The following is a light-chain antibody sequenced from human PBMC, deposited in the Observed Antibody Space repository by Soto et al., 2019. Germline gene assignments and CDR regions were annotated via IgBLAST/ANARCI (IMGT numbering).Light chain of an antibody. CDR3: SSYAGSNNFDVV. CDR1: SSDVGGYNY. Sequence: QSVLTQPPSASGSPGQSVTISCTGTSSDVGGYNYVSWYQQHPGKAPKLMIYEVSKRPSGVPDRFSGSKCGNTASLTVSGLQAEDEADYYCSSYAGSNNFDVVFGGGTKLTVL. J-gene: IGLJ2*01. CDR2: EVS. V-gene: IGLV2-8*01.